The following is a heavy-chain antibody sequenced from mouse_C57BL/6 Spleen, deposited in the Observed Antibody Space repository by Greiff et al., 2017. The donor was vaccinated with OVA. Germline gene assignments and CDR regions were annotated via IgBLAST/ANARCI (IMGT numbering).Heavy chain of an antibody. D-gene: IGHD2-1*01. CDR2: IHPNSGST. Sequence: VQLQQPGAELVKPGASVKLSCKASGYTFTSYWMHWVKQRPGQGLEWIGMIHPNSGSTNYNEKFKSKATLTVDKSSSTAYMQLSSLTAEDSAVDNSARGGRLLWDAMDYWGQGTSVTVSS. J-gene: IGHJ4*01. CDR3: ARGGRLLWDAMDY. V-gene: IGHV1-64*01. CDR1: GYTFTSYW.